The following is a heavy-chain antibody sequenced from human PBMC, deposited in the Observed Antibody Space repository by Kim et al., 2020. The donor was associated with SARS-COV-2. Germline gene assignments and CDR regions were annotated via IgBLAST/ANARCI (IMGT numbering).Heavy chain of an antibody. CDR1: GGSFSGYY. D-gene: IGHD6-13*01. J-gene: IGHJ2*01. CDR3: ARAGYSSSWYGIKGYFDL. Sequence: SETLSLTCAVYGGSFSGYYWSWIRQPPGKGLEWIGEINHSGSTSYNPSLKSRVTISVDTSKNQFSLKLSSVTAADTAVYYCARAGYSSSWYGIKGYFDL. V-gene: IGHV4-34*01. CDR2: INHSGST.